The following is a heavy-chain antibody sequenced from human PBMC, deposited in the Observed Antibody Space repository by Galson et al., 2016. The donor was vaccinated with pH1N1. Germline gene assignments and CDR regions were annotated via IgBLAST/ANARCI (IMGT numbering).Heavy chain of an antibody. CDR2: IDWDDDK. Sequence: PALVKPPQTLTLTCTFSGFSLPTSGMCVTWIRQPPGKALEWLARIDWDDDKYYSTSLKARLTISKDTSKNQVVLTVTNMDPVDTATYYCARARSAAAGAIDIWGQGTLLTVSS. CDR3: ARARSAAAGAIDI. D-gene: IGHD6-13*01. V-gene: IGHV2-70*11. CDR1: GFSLPTSGMC. J-gene: IGHJ4*02.